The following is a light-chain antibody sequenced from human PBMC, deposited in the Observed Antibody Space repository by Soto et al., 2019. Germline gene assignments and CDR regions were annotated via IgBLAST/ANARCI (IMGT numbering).Light chain of an antibody. Sequence: QSALTQPASVSGSPGQSITISCTGTSSDVGGYNYVSWYQQHPGKVPKLMIYEVSNRPSGVSNRFSGSKSGNTASLTISGLQAEDEADYYCNSYTSSSTLVFGGGTKSPS. V-gene: IGLV2-14*01. CDR1: SSDVGGYNY. CDR3: NSYTSSSTLV. J-gene: IGLJ2*01. CDR2: EVS.